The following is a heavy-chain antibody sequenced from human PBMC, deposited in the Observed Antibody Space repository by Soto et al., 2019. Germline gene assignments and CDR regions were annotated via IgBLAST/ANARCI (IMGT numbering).Heavy chain of an antibody. V-gene: IGHV1-69*06. Sequence: QVQLVQSGAEVKKPGSSVKVSCKASGGSFSSYAISWVRQAPGQGLEWMGGIIPIFGTANYAQKFQGRVTITADKSTSTAYMELSSLRSEDTAVYYCASPVVDTAMYWWFDPWGQGTLVTVSS. CDR1: GGSFSSYA. CDR3: ASPVVDTAMYWWFDP. D-gene: IGHD5-18*01. J-gene: IGHJ5*02. CDR2: IIPIFGTA.